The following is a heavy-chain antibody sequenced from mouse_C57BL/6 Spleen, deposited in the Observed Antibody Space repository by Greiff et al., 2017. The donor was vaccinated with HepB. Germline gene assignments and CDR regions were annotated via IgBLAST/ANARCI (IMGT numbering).Heavy chain of an antibody. J-gene: IGHJ1*03. D-gene: IGHD4-1*01. CDR2: ISYDGSN. V-gene: IGHV3-6*01. Sequence: EVQLQQSGPGLVKPSQSLSLTCSVTGYSITSGYYWNWIRQFPGNKLEWMGYISYDGSNNYNPSLKNRISITRDTSKNQFFLKLNSVTTEDTATYYCARGPNWDRYFDVWGTGTTVTVSS. CDR3: ARGPNWDRYFDV. CDR1: GYSITSGYY.